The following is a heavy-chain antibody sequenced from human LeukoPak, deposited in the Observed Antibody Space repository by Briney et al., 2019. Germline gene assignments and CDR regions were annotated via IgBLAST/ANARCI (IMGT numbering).Heavy chain of an antibody. CDR2: IKHDGSGK. D-gene: IGHD6-19*01. Sequence: GGSLRLSCAASGFTFSSYLMTWVRQAPGKGLEWVANIKHDGSGKYYMDSVKGRFTISRDNAKNSLYLQMNSLRAEDTAVYYCARTQQLAGIGWPFDYWGQGTLVTVSS. V-gene: IGHV3-7*05. J-gene: IGHJ4*02. CDR3: ARTQQLAGIGWPFDY. CDR1: GFTFSSYL.